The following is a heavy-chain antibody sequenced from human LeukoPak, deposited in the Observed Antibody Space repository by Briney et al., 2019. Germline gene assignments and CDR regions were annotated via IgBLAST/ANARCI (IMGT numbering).Heavy chain of an antibody. J-gene: IGHJ4*02. CDR3: AKDRGYIYGHLN. D-gene: IGHD5-18*01. V-gene: IGHV3-23*01. Sequence: PGGSLRLSCAASGFTFSSSPMTWVRQAPGKGLEWVSAISGSGGSGITYYAESVKRRFTISRDDYTNTLYLQMNSLRAEDTAVYYCAKDRGYIYGHLNWGQGTLVTVSS. CDR1: GFTFSSSP. CDR2: ISGSGGSGIT.